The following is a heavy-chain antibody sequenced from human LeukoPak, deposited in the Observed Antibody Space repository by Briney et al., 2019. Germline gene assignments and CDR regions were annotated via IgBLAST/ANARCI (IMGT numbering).Heavy chain of an antibody. CDR3: ASRRDTLFDY. Sequence: SETLSLTCTVSGGSISSSSYYWGWIRQPPGKGLEWIGSIYYSGSTYYNPSLKSRVTISVDTSKNQFSLKLSSVTAADTAVYYCASRRDTLFDYWGQGTLVTVSS. CDR2: IYYSGST. D-gene: IGHD5-24*01. J-gene: IGHJ4*02. CDR1: GGSISSSSYY. V-gene: IGHV4-39*07.